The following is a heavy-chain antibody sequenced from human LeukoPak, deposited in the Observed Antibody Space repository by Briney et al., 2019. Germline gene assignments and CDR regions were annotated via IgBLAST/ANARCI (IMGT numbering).Heavy chain of an antibody. CDR1: GGSISSYY. J-gene: IGHJ4*02. CDR3: ARNYGDYGGTIFDY. Sequence: SETLSLTCTVSGGSISSYYWSWIRQPPGKGLEWIGYIYYSGSTNYNPSLKSRVTISVDTSKNQFSLKLSSVTAADTAVYYCARNYGDYGGTIFDYWGQGTLVTVSS. CDR2: IYYSGST. V-gene: IGHV4-59*12. D-gene: IGHD4-17*01.